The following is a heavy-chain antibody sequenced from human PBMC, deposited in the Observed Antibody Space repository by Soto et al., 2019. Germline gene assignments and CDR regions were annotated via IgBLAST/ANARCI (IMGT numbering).Heavy chain of an antibody. J-gene: IGHJ4*02. V-gene: IGHV1-69*08. D-gene: IGHD3-10*01. CDR3: AREEYYYGSGAFWDS. CDR1: GGTFSSYT. Sequence: QVQLVQSGAEVKKPGSSVKVSCKASGGTFSSYTISWVRQAPGQGLEWMGRIIPILGIANYAQKFQGRVTITADKSTSTAYMELSSLRSEDTAVYYCAREEYYYGSGAFWDSWGQGTLVTVSS. CDR2: IIPILGIA.